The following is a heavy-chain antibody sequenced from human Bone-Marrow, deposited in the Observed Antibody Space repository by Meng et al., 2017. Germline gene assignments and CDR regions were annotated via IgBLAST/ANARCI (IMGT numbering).Heavy chain of an antibody. V-gene: IGHV3-48*03. J-gene: IGHJ4*02. CDR3: VRGGRDGYNYFSY. CDR1: GFTFSSYA. D-gene: IGHD5-24*01. CDR2: ITTSGSTI. Sequence: GGSLRLSCAASGFTFSSYAMHWVRQAPGKGLEWVSYITTSGSTIYYADSVKGRVTISRDNAKNSLYLQMNSLRAEDTAVYYCVRGGRDGYNYFSYWGQGTLVTVSS.